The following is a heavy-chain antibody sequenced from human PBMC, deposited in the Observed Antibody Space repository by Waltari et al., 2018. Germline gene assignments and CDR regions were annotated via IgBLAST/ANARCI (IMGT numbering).Heavy chain of an antibody. CDR3: ARWDSPGRFFGA. J-gene: IGHJ5*02. V-gene: IGHV4-59*08. CDR1: GGSIYNHF. D-gene: IGHD1-26*01. Sequence: QVQLQESGPGLVKPSEPLSLTCSVSGGSIYNHFWNWIRQPPGKGLQWIGYVRHTGITKSNPSLKSRVTMAVDTSKSQISLRLTSVSATDTAVYFCARWDSPGRFFGAWGQGTPVTVSS. CDR2: VRHTGIT.